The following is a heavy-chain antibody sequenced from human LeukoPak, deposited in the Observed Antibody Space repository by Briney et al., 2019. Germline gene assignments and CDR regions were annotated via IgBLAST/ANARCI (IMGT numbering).Heavy chain of an antibody. V-gene: IGHV1-46*01. CDR3: ARDLPPGDFWSGLPPFDY. Sequence: ASVKVSCKASGHTSTSYYIQWVRQAPGQGLEWMGIINPSGGSTSYAQKFKGRLTMTRDTSTGTFYMELSSLRSEDTAVYYCARDLPPGDFWSGLPPFDYWGQGTLVTVSS. D-gene: IGHD3-3*01. CDR2: INPSGGST. J-gene: IGHJ4*02. CDR1: GHTSTSYY.